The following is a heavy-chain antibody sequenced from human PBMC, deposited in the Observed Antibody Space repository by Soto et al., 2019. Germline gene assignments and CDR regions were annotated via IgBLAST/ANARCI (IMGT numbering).Heavy chain of an antibody. CDR3: AKKGLVSVATYCTTGDCHYAFDV. CDR2: ISGGGDGT. Sequence: EVQLLESGGGLVRPGGSLRLSCAASGFTFYNYAMNWVRQAPGKGLEWVSTISGGGDGTYYADSVKGRFTISRDKSRNTVFLQMNSQSAEDTAVYYCAKKGLVSVATYCTTGDCHYAFDVWGQGTVVTVSS. CDR1: GFTFYNYA. J-gene: IGHJ3*01. V-gene: IGHV3-23*01. D-gene: IGHD2-8*01.